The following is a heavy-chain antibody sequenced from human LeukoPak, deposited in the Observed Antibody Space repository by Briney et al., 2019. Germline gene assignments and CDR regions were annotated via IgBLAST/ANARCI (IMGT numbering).Heavy chain of an antibody. Sequence: SQTLSLTCAVSGGSISSGGYSWSWIRQPPRKGLEWIVYIYHSGSTYYNPSLKSRVTISVDRSKNQFSLKLSSVTAADTAVYYCARAGSYDYGGGFDYWGQGTLVTVSS. D-gene: IGHD4-17*01. J-gene: IGHJ4*02. V-gene: IGHV4-30-2*01. CDR1: GGSISSGGYS. CDR2: IYHSGST. CDR3: ARAGSYDYGGGFDY.